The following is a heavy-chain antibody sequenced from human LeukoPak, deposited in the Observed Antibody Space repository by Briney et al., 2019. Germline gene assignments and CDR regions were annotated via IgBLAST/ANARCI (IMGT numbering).Heavy chain of an antibody. CDR2: INPNSGGT. J-gene: IGHJ4*02. CDR3: ASARSDIVVVPAED. Sequence: ASVKVSCKASGYTFTGYYMHWVRQAPGQGLKWMGCINPNSGGTNYAQKFQGRVTITRDTSISTAYMELSRLRSDDTAVYYCASARSDIVVVPAEDWGQGTLVTVSS. D-gene: IGHD2-2*01. V-gene: IGHV1-2*02. CDR1: GYTFTGYY.